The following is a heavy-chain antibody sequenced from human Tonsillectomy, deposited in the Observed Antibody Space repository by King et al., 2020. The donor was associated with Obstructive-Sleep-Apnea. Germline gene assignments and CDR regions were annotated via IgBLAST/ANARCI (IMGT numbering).Heavy chain of an antibody. D-gene: IGHD3-22*01. CDR3: ARDLYYDTSGGDY. CDR2: ISSSSSTI. J-gene: IGHJ4*02. V-gene: IGHV3-48*04. Sequence: VQLVESGGGLVQPGGSLRLSCAASGFTFSSYSMNWVRQAPGKGLEWVSYISSSSSTIYYADSVKGRFTISRDNAKNSLYLQMNSLRAEDTAVNYCARDLYYDTSGGDYWGQGTLVTVSS. CDR1: GFTFSSYS.